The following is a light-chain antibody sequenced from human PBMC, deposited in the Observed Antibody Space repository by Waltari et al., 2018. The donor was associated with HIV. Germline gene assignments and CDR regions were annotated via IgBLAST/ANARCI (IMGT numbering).Light chain of an antibody. CDR3: QQYNNRLRT. CDR2: GAS. Sequence: EIVMTQSPATLSVSPGERATPTCRARQSVSSNLAWYPQKPGQAPRLLIYGASIRVTGIPARFSGSGSGTEFTLTISSLQSEDFAVYYCQQYNNRLRTFGQGAKVEIK. CDR1: QSVSSN. J-gene: IGKJ1*01. V-gene: IGKV3-15*01.